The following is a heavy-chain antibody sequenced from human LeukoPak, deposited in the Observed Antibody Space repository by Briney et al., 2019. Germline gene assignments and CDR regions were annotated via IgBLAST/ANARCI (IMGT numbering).Heavy chain of an antibody. J-gene: IGHJ6*02. Sequence: SQTLSLTCTVSGGSIRGFYSSWVPQPPGKALEWRGDIHYGGSNNYNPSLKSRAIISVDTSKNQFSLKLSSVTAADTAVYYCASHNSVGDTIFNTLYGMDVWGQGTTVTVSS. V-gene: IGHV4-59*08. CDR2: IHYGGSN. CDR1: GGSIRGFY. CDR3: ASHNSVGDTIFNTLYGMDV. D-gene: IGHD3-3*01.